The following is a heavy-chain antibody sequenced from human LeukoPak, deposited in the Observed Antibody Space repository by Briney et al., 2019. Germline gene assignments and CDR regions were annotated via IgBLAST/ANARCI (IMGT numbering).Heavy chain of an antibody. D-gene: IGHD2-21*02. CDR1: GFTFSSFA. CDR2: ISNSGRST. V-gene: IGHV3-23*01. CDR3: TKDLSKTVPAIAY. Sequence: PGGSLRLSCAASGFTFSSFAMSWVRQAPGKGLEWVSAISNSGRSTYYTDSVEGRFTISRDNSKNTLYLQMNRLRVEDTAVYYCTKDLSKTVPAIAYWGQGTLVTVSS. J-gene: IGHJ4*02.